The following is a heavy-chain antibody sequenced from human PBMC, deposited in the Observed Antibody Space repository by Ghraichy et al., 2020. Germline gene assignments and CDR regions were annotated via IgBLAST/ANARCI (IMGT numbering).Heavy chain of an antibody. CDR2: ISSSRSTI. Sequence: GGSLRLSCAASGFTFSSYSMNWVRQAPGKGLEWVSYISSSRSTIYYADSVKGRFTISRDNAKNSLYLQMNSLRDEDTAVYYCASSWVYCSSTSCPFDYWGQGTLVTVSS. D-gene: IGHD2-2*01. CDR3: ASSWVYCSSTSCPFDY. V-gene: IGHV3-48*02. CDR1: GFTFSSYS. J-gene: IGHJ4*02.